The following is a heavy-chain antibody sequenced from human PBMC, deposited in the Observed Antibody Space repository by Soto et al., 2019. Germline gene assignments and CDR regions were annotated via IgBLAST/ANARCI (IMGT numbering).Heavy chain of an antibody. CDR1: AYTFTSYG. V-gene: IGHV1-18*04. CDR2: ISAFRDKT. J-gene: IGHJ6*02. CDR3: AREGEDYGETDYYYYGMDV. Sequence: ASVKVSCKAFAYTFTSYGISWVRQAPGQGLEWMGWISAFRDKTHYAQRFQDRVSMTKDTSTNTAYMELRSLRPDDTAVYYCAREGEDYGETDYYYYGMDVWGQGTTVTVYS. D-gene: IGHD4-17*01.